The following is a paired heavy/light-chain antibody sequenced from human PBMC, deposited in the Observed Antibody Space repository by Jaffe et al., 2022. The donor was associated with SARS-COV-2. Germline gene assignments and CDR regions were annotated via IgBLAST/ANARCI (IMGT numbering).Light chain of an antibody. CDR2: EVN. V-gene: IGLV2-23*02. CDR3: CSYARTSTLL. J-gene: IGLJ2*01. CDR1: SSGVATSSL. Sequence: QSALTQPASVSGSPGQSITISCSGTSSGVATSSLVSWYQQHPGKAPKLLIFEVNKRPSGVSNRFSGSKSGDTASLTISGLQTEDEADYFCCSYARTSTLLFGGGSRLTVL.
Heavy chain of an antibody. CDR2: ISGSGSST. CDR1: GFTFSNFA. V-gene: IGHV3-23*04. D-gene: IGHD3-3*02. J-gene: IGHJ6*03. CDR3: AKNIGGHFFYYMDV. Sequence: EEQVVESGGGLVQPGGSLRLSCAASGFTFSNFAMTWVRQAPGKGLEWVSAISGSGSSTYYAGSLKGRFTMSRDNSKNTLYLQMNSLRVEDAAVYYCAKNIGGHFFYYMDVWGTGTTVTVS.